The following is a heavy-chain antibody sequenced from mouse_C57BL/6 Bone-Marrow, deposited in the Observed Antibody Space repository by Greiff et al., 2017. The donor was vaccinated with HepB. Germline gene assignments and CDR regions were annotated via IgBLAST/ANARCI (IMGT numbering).Heavy chain of an antibody. Sequence: QVQLQQPGAELVKPGASVKLSFKASGYTFTSYWMQWVKQRPGQGLEWIGEIDPSDSYTNYNQKFKGKATLTVDTSSSTAYMQLSSLTSEDSAVYYCARVGSNFWFAYWGQGTLVTVSA. V-gene: IGHV1-50*01. CDR3: ARVGSNFWFAY. J-gene: IGHJ3*01. CDR1: GYTFTSYW. CDR2: IDPSDSYT. D-gene: IGHD2-5*01.